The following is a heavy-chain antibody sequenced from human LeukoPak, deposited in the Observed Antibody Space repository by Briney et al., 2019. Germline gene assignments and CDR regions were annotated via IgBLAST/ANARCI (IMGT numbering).Heavy chain of an antibody. CDR2: INHSGST. CDR1: GGSFSGYY. J-gene: IGHJ4*02. V-gene: IGHV4-34*01. CDR3: ARAPLLNDPFDY. D-gene: IGHD1-1*01. Sequence: PSETLSLTCAVYGGSFSGYYWSWIRQPPGKGLEWIGEINHSGSTNYNPSLKSRVTISVDTSKNQFSLKLSSVTAADTAVYYCARAPLLNDPFDYWGQGTLVTVSS.